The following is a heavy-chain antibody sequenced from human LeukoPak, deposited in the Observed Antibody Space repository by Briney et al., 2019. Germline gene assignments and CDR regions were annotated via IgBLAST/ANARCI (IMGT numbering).Heavy chain of an antibody. D-gene: IGHD3-16*01. V-gene: IGHV5-51*01. J-gene: IGHJ4*02. CDR1: GYTFTDYW. Sequence: GESLKISCKTSGYTFTDYWIGWVRQMPGKGLEWMGIIYPIDTDSKYSPSFQGQVTISADESIDTAYLQWSSLKASDTGIYYCVRLWDNCFDYWGQGTLVTVSS. CDR2: IYPIDTDS. CDR3: VRLWDNCFDY.